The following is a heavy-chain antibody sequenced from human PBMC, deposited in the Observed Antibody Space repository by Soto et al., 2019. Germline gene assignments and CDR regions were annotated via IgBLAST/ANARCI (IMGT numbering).Heavy chain of an antibody. D-gene: IGHD3-22*01. CDR2: IYQSGST. J-gene: IGHJ4*02. CDR3: ARDDSSGYLFDY. Sequence: LSLTCAVSGYSISSGYYWGWIRQSPGKGLEWIGSIYQSGSTYYNPSLKSRVTISVDTSKNQFSLKMRSVTAADTAVYYCARDDSSGYLFDYWGQGTLVTVSS. CDR1: GYSISSGYY. V-gene: IGHV4-38-2*02.